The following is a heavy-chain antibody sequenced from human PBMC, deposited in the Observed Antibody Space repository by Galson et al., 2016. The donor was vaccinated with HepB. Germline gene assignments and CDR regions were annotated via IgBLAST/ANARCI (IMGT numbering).Heavy chain of an antibody. V-gene: IGHV3-11*04. CDR3: ATSDSGGDTFVDV. J-gene: IGHJ6*02. CDR1: GFTFSHYF. CDR2: ISGSADSR. Sequence: SLRLSCAASGFTFSHYFVSWIRQAPGKGLEWVSYISGSADSRHYADSVKGRFTISRDNARNSLYLQMNSLRDEDTAVYYCATSDSGGDTFVDVWGQGTTVIVTS. D-gene: IGHD4-23*01.